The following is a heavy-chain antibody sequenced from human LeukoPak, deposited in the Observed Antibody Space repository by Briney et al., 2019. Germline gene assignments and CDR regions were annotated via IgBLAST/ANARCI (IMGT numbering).Heavy chain of an antibody. J-gene: IGHJ4*02. CDR2: MKQDGSEK. V-gene: IGHV3-7*01. CDR3: ARDGSEYPAGTFDY. CDR1: GFTFSSYW. D-gene: IGHD1-1*01. Sequence: PGGSLRLSCAASGFTFSSYWMNWVRQAPGKGLEWVANMKQDGSEKYYVDSVKGRFTISRDNSKNTLYLQMNSLRAEDTAVYYCARDGSEYPAGTFDYWGQGTLVTVSS.